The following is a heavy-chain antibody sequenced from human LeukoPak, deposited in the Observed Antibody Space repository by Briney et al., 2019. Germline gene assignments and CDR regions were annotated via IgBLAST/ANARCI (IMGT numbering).Heavy chain of an antibody. CDR3: ARDRGSDDPIDY. CDR2: IWHDGRNK. D-gene: IGHD2-15*01. CDR1: GFTFNKYG. V-gene: IGHV3-33*01. Sequence: GVSLILSCAASGFTFNKYGMHWVRQAPGKGLEGVAVIWHDGRNKYYADSVKGRFTVSRDNSKNTLYLQMSSLRAEDTAVYYCARDRGSDDPIDYWGQGTPVTVSA. J-gene: IGHJ4*02.